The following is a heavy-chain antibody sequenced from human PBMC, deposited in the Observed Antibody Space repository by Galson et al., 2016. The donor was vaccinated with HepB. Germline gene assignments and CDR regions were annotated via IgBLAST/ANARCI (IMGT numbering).Heavy chain of an antibody. CDR3: ARENWLKVDTITGLAYYYYGMDV. Sequence: SLRLSCAASGFMFSDYYMSWIRQAPGKGLEWVSYISGSDNTIYYADSVKGRFTISRDNAKNSLYLQMNGLRAEDTAVYYCARENWLKVDTITGLAYYYYGMDVWGQGTTVTVSS. CDR1: GFMFSDYY. V-gene: IGHV3-11*01. CDR2: ISGSDNTI. D-gene: IGHD5-24*01. J-gene: IGHJ6*02.